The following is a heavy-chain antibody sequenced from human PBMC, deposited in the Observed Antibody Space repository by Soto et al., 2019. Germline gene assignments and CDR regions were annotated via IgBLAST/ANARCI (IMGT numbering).Heavy chain of an antibody. J-gene: IGHJ4*02. CDR1: GFNLGSYW. V-gene: IGHV3-74*01. D-gene: IGHD1-1*01. CDR2: INDYGTTI. CDR3: ARGGLEPFDY. Sequence: PGGSLRLSCAASGFNLGSYWMHWVRQAPGKGLVWVSRINDYGTTINYAESVEGRFTISRDDAKSEVYLQMNNLRAEDTAVYYCARGGLEPFDYWGQGALVTFSS.